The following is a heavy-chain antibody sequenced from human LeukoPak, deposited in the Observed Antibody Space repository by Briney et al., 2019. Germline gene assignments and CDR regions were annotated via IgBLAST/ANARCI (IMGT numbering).Heavy chain of an antibody. D-gene: IGHD2-2*01. V-gene: IGHV3-30*02. J-gene: IGHJ6*03. Sequence: GGSLRLSCAASGFTFSDYGMHWVRQAPGKGLEWVAFIRNDGNNKYYAESVKGRFTISRDISKSTLYLQMNSLRAEDTALYYCAVRDCSNTRCFGNNYYYMDVWGKGTTVTVS. CDR2: IRNDGNNK. CDR3: AVRDCSNTRCFGNNYYYMDV. CDR1: GFTFSDYG.